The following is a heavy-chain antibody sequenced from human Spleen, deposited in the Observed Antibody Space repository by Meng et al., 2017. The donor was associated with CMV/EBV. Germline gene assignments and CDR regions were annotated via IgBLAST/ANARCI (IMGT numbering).Heavy chain of an antibody. V-gene: IGHV2-5*01. Sequence: SLITSTVGVGWIRQHPGKALEWLALIYWNDDKRYSPSLKSRLTITKDTSKDQVVLMMTNMDPADTATYYYAHTRLTRDFWSGSFDYWGQGTLVTVSS. CDR2: IYWNDDK. J-gene: IGHJ4*02. CDR3: AHTRLTRDFWSGSFDY. CDR1: SLITSTVG. D-gene: IGHD3-3*01.